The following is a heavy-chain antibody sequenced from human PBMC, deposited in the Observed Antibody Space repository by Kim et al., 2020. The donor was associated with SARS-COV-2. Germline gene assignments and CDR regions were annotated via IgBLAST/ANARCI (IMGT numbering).Heavy chain of an antibody. CDR1: GYTLTELS. D-gene: IGHD6-19*01. V-gene: IGHV1-24*01. Sequence: ASVKVSCKVSGYTLTELSMHWVRQAPGKGLEWMGGFDPEDGETIYAQKFQGRVTMTEDTSTDTAYMELSSLRSEDTAVYYCATESIAVADPIFDYWGQGSLVTVSS. CDR2: FDPEDGET. CDR3: ATESIAVADPIFDY. J-gene: IGHJ4*02.